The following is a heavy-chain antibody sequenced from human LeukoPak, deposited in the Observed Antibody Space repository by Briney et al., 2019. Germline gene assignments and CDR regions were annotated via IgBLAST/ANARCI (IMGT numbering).Heavy chain of an antibody. CDR3: ARDVGDFDY. D-gene: IGHD1-26*01. V-gene: IGHV3-21*01. CDR1: GFTFSSYS. CDR2: ISSSSSYI. J-gene: IGHJ4*02. Sequence: GGSLRLSCAASGFTFSSYSMNWVRQAPGKGLEWVSSISSSSSYICYANSVKGRFTISRDNPKNSLYLQMNSLRAEDTAVYYCARDVGDFDYWGQGTLVTVSS.